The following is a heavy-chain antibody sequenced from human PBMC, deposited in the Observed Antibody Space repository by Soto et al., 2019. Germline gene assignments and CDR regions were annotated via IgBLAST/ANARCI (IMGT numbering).Heavy chain of an antibody. J-gene: IGHJ4*02. V-gene: IGHV4-34*01. Sequence: SETLSLTCAVYGGSFSGYYWSWIRQPPGKGLEWIGEINHSGSTNYNPSLKSRVTISVDTSKNQFSLKLSSVTAADTAVYYCAGGSVDFGVVIPTHWGQGTLVTVSS. CDR1: GGSFSGYY. CDR3: AGGSVDFGVVIPTH. CDR2: INHSGST. D-gene: IGHD3-3*01.